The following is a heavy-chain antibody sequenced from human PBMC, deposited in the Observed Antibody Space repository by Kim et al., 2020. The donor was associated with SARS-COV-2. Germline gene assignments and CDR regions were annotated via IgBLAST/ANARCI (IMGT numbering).Heavy chain of an antibody. D-gene: IGHD3-3*01. CDR1: GFTFSSYA. CDR2: ISSNGGST. CDR3: VKVETIFGVDY. V-gene: IGHV3-64D*09. J-gene: IGHJ4*02. Sequence: GGSLRLSCSASGFTFSSYAMHWVRQAPGKGLEYVSAISSNGGSTYYADSVKGRFTISRDNSKNTLYLQMSSLRAEDTAVYYCVKVETIFGVDYWGQGTLVTVSS.